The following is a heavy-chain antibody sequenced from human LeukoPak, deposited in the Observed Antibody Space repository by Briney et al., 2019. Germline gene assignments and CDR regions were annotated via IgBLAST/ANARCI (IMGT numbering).Heavy chain of an antibody. V-gene: IGHV3-15*01. CDR1: GFTFSNAW. CDR2: IKSKTDGGTT. D-gene: IGHD3-10*01. Sequence: PGGSLRLSCAASGFTFSNAWMSWVRQAPGKGLEWVGRIKSKTDGGTTDYAAPVKGRFTISRDDSKNTLYLQMNSLKTEDTAVYYCYLGSLERKSFDYWGQGTLVTVSS. CDR3: YLGSLERKSFDY. J-gene: IGHJ4*02.